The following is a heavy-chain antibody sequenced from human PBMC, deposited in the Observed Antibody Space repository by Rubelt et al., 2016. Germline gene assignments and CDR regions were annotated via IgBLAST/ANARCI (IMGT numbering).Heavy chain of an antibody. Sequence: QVQLQQWGAGLLKPSETLSLTCAVYGGSFSGYYWSWIRQPPGKGLEWIGEINHSGSTNYNPALKSRVTISGGTSKNQFSLKLSSVTAADTAVYYCARGREKPDYGDYVRTDAFDIWGQGTMVTVSS. CDR1: GGSFSGYY. J-gene: IGHJ3*02. CDR2: INHSGST. CDR3: ARGREKPDYGDYVRTDAFDI. V-gene: IGHV4-34*01. D-gene: IGHD4-17*01.